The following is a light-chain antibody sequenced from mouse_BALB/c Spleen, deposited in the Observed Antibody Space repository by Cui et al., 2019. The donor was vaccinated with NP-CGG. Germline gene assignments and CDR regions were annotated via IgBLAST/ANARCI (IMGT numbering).Light chain of an antibody. J-gene: IGLJ1*01. Sequence: QAVLTPDSALTTPPGETVTLTCRSSTGAVTTSNYANWVQEKPDHLFTGLIGGTNNRAPGVPARFSGSLIGDKAALTITGAQTEDEAIYFCALWYSNHWVFGGGTKLTVL. CDR2: GTN. CDR3: ALWYSNHWV. V-gene: IGLV1*01. CDR1: TGAVTTSNY.